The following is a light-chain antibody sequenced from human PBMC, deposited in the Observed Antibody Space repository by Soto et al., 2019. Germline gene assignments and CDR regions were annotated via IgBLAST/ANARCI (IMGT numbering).Light chain of an antibody. CDR1: QSINSW. CDR2: KAS. V-gene: IGKV1-5*03. Sequence: DIQMTQSPSTLSASVGDRVTITCRASQSINSWLAWYQQKPGKAPKLLIYKASSLESGVPSRFSGSGSGTEFTLTISSLQPYDFAAYYCQQYEIYPITFGQGTRLEIK. CDR3: QQYEIYPIT. J-gene: IGKJ5*01.